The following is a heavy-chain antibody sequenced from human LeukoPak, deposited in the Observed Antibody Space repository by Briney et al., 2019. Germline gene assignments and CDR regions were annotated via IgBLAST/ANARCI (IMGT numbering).Heavy chain of an antibody. D-gene: IGHD1-14*01. J-gene: IGHJ4*02. CDR1: GGSFSSYN. V-gene: IGHV4-34*01. CDR3: ARDGGTWNHDGFDY. Sequence: SETLSLTCPVYGGSFSSYNWSWIGQPPGKGLEGIGDINHSGRTNYNQSLRSRVSISVDTSKNKYSLNLRTVTAPDTSVYYCARDGGTWNHDGFDYWGQGTLVTVSS. CDR2: INHSGRT.